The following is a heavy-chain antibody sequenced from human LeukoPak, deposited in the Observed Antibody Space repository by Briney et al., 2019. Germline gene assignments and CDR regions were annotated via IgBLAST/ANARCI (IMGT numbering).Heavy chain of an antibody. D-gene: IGHD1-7*01. J-gene: IGHJ4*02. CDR1: GGFISNWY. CDR3: ARHEVGLQTSCFEY. CDR2: IYYSGST. V-gene: IGHV4-59*08. Sequence: SETQSLTCSVSGGFISNWYCCWLRQPPRKGLEGSGYIYYSGSTNYYPPFKLRVAILVDTSKNQFSLRLCSVTDADTAVYYCARHEVGLQTSCFEYWGQGTLVTVSS.